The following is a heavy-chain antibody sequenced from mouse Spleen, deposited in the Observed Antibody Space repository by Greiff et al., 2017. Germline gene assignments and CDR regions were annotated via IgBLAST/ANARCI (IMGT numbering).Heavy chain of an antibody. CDR2: IYPGDGDT. CDR1: GYTFTSYW. Sequence: QVQLQQPGAELVKPGASVKLSCKASGYTFTSYWMNWVKQRPGKGLEWIGQIYPGDGDTNYNGKFKGKATLTADKSSSTAYMQLSSLTSEDSAVYFCATYDYDEGNLAYWGQGTLVTVSA. V-gene: IGHV1-80*01. D-gene: IGHD2-4*01. J-gene: IGHJ3*01. CDR3: ATYDYDEGNLAY.